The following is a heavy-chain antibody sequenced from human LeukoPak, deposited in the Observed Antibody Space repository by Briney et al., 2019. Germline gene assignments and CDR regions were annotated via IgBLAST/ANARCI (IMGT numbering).Heavy chain of an antibody. CDR1: GGTFSSYA. CDR2: IIPIFGTA. D-gene: IGHD5-18*01. J-gene: IGHJ5*02. V-gene: IGHV1-69*13. Sequence: SVTVSFTASGGTFSSYAISWVRQAPGQGLEWMGGIIPIFGTANYAQKFQGRVTITADESTSTAYMELSSLRSEDTAVYYCARENGGYSYGYLLNWFDPWGQGTLVTVSS. CDR3: ARENGGYSYGYLLNWFDP.